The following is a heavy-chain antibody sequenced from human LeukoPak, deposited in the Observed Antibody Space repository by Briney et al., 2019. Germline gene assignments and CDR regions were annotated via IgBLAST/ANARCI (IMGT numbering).Heavy chain of an antibody. CDR3: ARAGGPYSNSDY. Sequence: GESLKISCKGSGYSYPTYWIGWVRQLPGRGLEWMGIIYPGDSDTRYSPSFQGQVTISADKSISTAYLQWSSLKASDTAMYYCARAGGPYSNSDYWGQGTLVTVSS. CDR1: GYSYPTYW. J-gene: IGHJ4*01. V-gene: IGHV5-51*01. CDR2: IYPGDSDT. D-gene: IGHD6-13*01.